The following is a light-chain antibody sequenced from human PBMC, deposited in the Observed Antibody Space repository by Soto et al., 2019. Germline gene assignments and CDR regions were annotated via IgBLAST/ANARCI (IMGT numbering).Light chain of an antibody. V-gene: IGKV3-15*01. CDR2: GSS. CDR1: ETISTN. J-gene: IGKJ5*01. CDR3: QQYNNLPPIT. Sequence: EILLPQSTSTLSVSPGDRATLSCRATETISTNLAWSQRKPGQPPRLLIYGSSTRATGVPDRFSGSGSGTEFTLIISSLQSEDFAVYYCQQYNNLPPITFGHGTLLEVK.